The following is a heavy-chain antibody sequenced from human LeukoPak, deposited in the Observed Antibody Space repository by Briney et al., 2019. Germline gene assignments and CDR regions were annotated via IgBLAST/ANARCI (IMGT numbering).Heavy chain of an antibody. CDR2: IRSKANGGTT. CDR1: GFTFSSYW. CDR3: TRDYYNYDSSCPFDI. J-gene: IGHJ3*02. D-gene: IGHD3-22*01. Sequence: GGSLRLSCAASGFTFSSYWMSWVRQAPGKGLEWVGFIRSKANGGTTEYAASVKGRFTISRDDSKSIAYLQMNSLETEDTAFYYCTRDYYNYDSSCPFDIWGQGTMATVSS. V-gene: IGHV3-49*04.